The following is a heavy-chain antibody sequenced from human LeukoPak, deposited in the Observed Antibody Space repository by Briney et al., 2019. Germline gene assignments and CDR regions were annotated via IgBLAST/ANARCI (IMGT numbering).Heavy chain of an antibody. V-gene: IGHV1-2*02. CDR1: GYTFTNYG. Sequence: ASVKVSCKASGYTFTNYGITWVRQAPGQGLEWMGWINPNSGGTNYAQKFQGRVTMTRDTSISTAYMELSRLRSDDTAVYYCARGRRICSGGSCYIMDVWGKGTTVTVSS. CDR2: INPNSGGT. D-gene: IGHD2-15*01. CDR3: ARGRRICSGGSCYIMDV. J-gene: IGHJ6*03.